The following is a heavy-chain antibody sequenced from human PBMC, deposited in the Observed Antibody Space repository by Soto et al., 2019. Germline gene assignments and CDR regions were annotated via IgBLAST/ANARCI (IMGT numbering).Heavy chain of an antibody. Sequence: GGSLRLSCAASGFTFSNAWMSWVRQAPGKGLEWVGRIKSKTNGGTTDCAAPVKGRFTLSRDDSKNMLYLQMSSLKTEDTAVYYCTTDDPINKNWGQGTLVTVSS. V-gene: IGHV3-15*01. CDR1: GFTFSNAW. CDR2: IKSKTNGGTT. CDR3: TTDDPINKN. J-gene: IGHJ4*02.